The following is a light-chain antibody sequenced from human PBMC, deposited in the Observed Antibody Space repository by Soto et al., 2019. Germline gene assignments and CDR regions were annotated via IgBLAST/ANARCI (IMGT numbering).Light chain of an antibody. CDR3: CSYAGSYTYV. J-gene: IGLJ1*01. Sequence: QSALTQPASVSGSPGQSITISCTGTSSDVGGYAYVSWYQHHPGKAPKLMIYEVSNRPSGVPDRYSGSKSGNTASLTISGLQAEDEADYYCCSYAGSYTYVFGTGTKVTVL. CDR2: EVS. CDR1: SSDVGGYAY. V-gene: IGLV2-11*01.